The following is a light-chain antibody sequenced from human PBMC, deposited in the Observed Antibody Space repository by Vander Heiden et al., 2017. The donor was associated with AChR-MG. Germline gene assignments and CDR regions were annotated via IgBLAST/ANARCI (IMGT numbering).Light chain of an antibody. CDR3: SALDSSLSAHV. V-gene: IGLV10-54*02. J-gene: IGLJ3*02. Sequence: QAGLPQPPSVSKGLRQTATLTCTGNSNIVGNQGAAWLQQHQGHPPKLLSYRNNNRPSGISERFSASRSGNTASLTITGLQPEDEADYYCSALDSSLSAHVFGGGTKLTVL. CDR2: RNN. CDR1: SNIVGNQG.